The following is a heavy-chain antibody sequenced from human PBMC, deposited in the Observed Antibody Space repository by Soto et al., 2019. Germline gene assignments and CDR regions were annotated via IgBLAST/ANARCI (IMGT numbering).Heavy chain of an antibody. V-gene: IGHV3-7*01. D-gene: IGHD3-22*01. CDR2: IKQDGSEK. CDR1: GFTFSRYW. Sequence: GGSLRLSCAVSGFTFSRYWMTWVRQAPEKGLEWVANIKQDGSEKFYVDSVKGRFTISRDNAKNSLYLQMNSLRAEDTAVYYCARDQAHYYDSSGLFDSWGQGTLVTVSS. J-gene: IGHJ4*02. CDR3: ARDQAHYYDSSGLFDS.